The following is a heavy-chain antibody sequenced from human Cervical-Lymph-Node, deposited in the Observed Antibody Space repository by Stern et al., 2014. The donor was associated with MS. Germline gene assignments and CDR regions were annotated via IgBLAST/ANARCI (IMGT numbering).Heavy chain of an antibody. D-gene: IGHD3-22*01. CDR3: ARDDTYYYDSSGYHWFDP. CDR1: GGTFSSYA. Sequence: QVQLVQSGAEVKKPGSSVKVSCKASGGTFSSYAISWVRQAPGQGLEWMGGIIPIFGTANYAQKFQGRVTITADESTSTAYMELSSLRSEDMAVYYCARDDTYYYDSSGYHWFDPWGQGTLVTVSS. V-gene: IGHV1-69*01. CDR2: IIPIFGTA. J-gene: IGHJ5*02.